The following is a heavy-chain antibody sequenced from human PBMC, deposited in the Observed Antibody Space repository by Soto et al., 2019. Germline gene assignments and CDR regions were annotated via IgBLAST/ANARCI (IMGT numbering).Heavy chain of an antibody. CDR1: GGTFSSYT. V-gene: IGHV1-69*02. CDR3: ARGGYYYDSSGYYGDY. CDR2: IIPILGIA. Sequence: QVQLVQSGAEVKKPGSSVKVSCKASGGTFSSYTISWVRQAPGQGLEWMGRIIPILGIANYAQKFQGRVTITADKSTSTAYMELSSLRSEDTAVYYCARGGYYYDSSGYYGDYWSQGTLVTVSS. J-gene: IGHJ4*02. D-gene: IGHD3-22*01.